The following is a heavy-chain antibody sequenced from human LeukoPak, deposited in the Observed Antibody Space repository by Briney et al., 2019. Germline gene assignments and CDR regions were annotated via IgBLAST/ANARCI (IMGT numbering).Heavy chain of an antibody. CDR3: ARPMVPHSSGYYEDY. CDR2: IYSGGGT. Sequence: GGSLRLSCAASGFTVSSNYMSWVRQAPGKGLEWVSVIYSGGGTYYADSVKGRFTISRGNSKNTLYLQMNSLRAEDTAVYYCARPMVPHSSGYYEDYWGQGTLVTVSS. D-gene: IGHD3-22*01. J-gene: IGHJ4*02. CDR1: GFTVSSNY. V-gene: IGHV3-66*02.